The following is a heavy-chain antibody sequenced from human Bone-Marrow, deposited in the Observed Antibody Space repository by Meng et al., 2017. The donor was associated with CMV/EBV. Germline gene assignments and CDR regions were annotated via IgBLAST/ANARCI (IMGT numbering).Heavy chain of an antibody. CDR3: AKDHNLGHVLRFLEWSLLGYWDY. J-gene: IGHJ4*02. Sequence: GESLKISCAASGFTFSSYAMHWVRQAPGKGLEWVSVIYSGGSSTYYADSVKGRFTISRDNSKNTLYLQMNSLRAEDTAVYYCAKDHNLGHVLRFLEWSLLGYWDYWGQGTLVTVSS. CDR2: IYSGGSST. D-gene: IGHD3-3*01. V-gene: IGHV3-23*03. CDR1: GFTFSSYA.